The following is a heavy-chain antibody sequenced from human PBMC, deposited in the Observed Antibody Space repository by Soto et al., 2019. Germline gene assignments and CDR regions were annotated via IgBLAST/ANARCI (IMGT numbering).Heavy chain of an antibody. CDR1: GFTFSDYY. V-gene: IGHV3-11*01. CDR2: ISAGGSDI. CDR3: ASLPQGYYDRSGRLVDY. Sequence: QVRLVESGGGLVKPGGSLRLSCASSGFTFSDYYMSWIRQAPGKGLEWVAYISAGGSDIYYGDSVKGRFTVSRDNTKKSLYLQMSNLRADDTAIYYCASLPQGYYDRSGRLVDYWGHGTLVTVSS. J-gene: IGHJ4*01. D-gene: IGHD3-22*01.